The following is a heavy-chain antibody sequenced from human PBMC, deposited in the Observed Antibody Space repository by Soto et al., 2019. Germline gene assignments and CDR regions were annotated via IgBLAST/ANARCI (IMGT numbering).Heavy chain of an antibody. D-gene: IGHD4-17*01. CDR1: GGSVSNKTYY. Sequence: SETLSLTCSVSGGSVSNKTYYWSWIRQPPGKRPEWIGYVYYSGTTNYNPSLKSRVTISVDLSKNQFSLRLSSVTTADTALYYCARTTAVPNTLRSRYFFDYWGQGTLVTVSS. CDR3: ARTTAVPNTLRSRYFFDY. J-gene: IGHJ4*02. CDR2: VYYSGTT. V-gene: IGHV4-61*01.